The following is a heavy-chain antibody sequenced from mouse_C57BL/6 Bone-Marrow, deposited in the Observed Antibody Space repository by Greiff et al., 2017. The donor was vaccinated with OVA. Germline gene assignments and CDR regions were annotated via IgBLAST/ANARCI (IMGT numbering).Heavy chain of an antibody. CDR1: DSEVFPIAY. CDR3: ARPLYYGSSYGYFDV. Sequence: SGSELRSPGSSVKLSCKDFDSEVFPIAYMSWVRQKPGHGFEWIGGILPSIGRTIYGEKFEDKATLDADTLSNTAYLELNSLTSEDSAIYYCARPLYYGSSYGYFDVWGTGTTVTVSS. CDR2: ILPSIGRT. J-gene: IGHJ1*03. D-gene: IGHD1-1*01. V-gene: IGHV15-2*01.